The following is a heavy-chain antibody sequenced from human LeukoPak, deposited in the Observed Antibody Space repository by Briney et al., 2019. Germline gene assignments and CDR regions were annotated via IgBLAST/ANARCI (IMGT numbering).Heavy chain of an antibody. J-gene: IGHJ6*02. CDR2: TGNKANSYTS. V-gene: IGHV3-72*01. CDR3: ARGSSATDYYYYGMDV. CDR1: GFTFSDHY. D-gene: IGHD5-24*01. Sequence: GGSLRLSCAASGFTFSDHYMDWVRQAPGKVLEWVGRTGNKANSYTSQYAASVKGRFTISRDDSKNSLYLQMNSLKTEDTAVYYCARGSSATDYYYYGMDVWGQGTTVTVSS.